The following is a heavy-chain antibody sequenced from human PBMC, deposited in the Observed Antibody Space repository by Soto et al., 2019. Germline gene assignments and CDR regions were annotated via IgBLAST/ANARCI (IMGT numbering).Heavy chain of an antibody. D-gene: IGHD7-27*01. CDR3: ARRWGRTFDY. CDR2: LYYGRSA. CDR1: GDSISSYY. Sequence: PSETLSLTCAVSGDSISSYYCMWIRQPPGKGLESIGYLYYGRSANYNPSLKSRVTISVDKSKNQFSLKLSSVTAADTAVYYCARRWGRTFDYWGQGTLVTVSS. V-gene: IGHV4-59*12. J-gene: IGHJ4*02.